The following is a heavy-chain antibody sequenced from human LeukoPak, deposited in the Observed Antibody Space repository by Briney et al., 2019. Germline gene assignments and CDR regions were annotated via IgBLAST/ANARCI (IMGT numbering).Heavy chain of an antibody. D-gene: IGHD2-2*01. J-gene: IGHJ4*02. CDR1: GGSFSGYY. Sequence: SETLSLTCAVYGGSFSGYYGSWIRQPPGKGLEWIGEINHSGSTYYNPSLKSRVTISVDTSKNQFSLKLSSVTAADTAVYSCASRYCSSTSCYDPPRFDYWGQGTLVTVSS. CDR3: ASRYCSSTSCYDPPRFDY. CDR2: INHSGST. V-gene: IGHV4-34*01.